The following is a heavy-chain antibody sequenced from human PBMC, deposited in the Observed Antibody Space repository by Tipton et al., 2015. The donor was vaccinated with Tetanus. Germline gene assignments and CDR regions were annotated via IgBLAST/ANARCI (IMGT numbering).Heavy chain of an antibody. Sequence: TLSLTCTVSGGSISAYYWSWIRQSPGKGLEWIGSIWYDGSAYYNPSLKSRVTISVDTSKNQFSLKVRSVTAADTAVYACARHVVQGAPRWFDPWGQGTQVTVSS. V-gene: IGHV4-59*05. CDR2: IWYDGSA. J-gene: IGHJ5*02. CDR1: GGSISAYY. D-gene: IGHD2-21*01. CDR3: ARHVVQGAPRWFDP.